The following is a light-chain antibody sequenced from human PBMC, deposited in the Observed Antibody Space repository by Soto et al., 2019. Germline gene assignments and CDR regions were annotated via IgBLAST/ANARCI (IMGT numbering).Light chain of an antibody. CDR2: TAS. V-gene: IGKV1-5*03. CDR1: QSISTW. J-gene: IGKJ4*01. Sequence: DIQMTQSPSILSASVGDRVTITCRASQSISTWLAWYQQKPGKASKLLIYTASNLESGVPSRFSGSGSGTEFTLTISSLQPDDFATYHCQQYDTYSGLTFGGGTKVEIK. CDR3: QQYDTYSGLT.